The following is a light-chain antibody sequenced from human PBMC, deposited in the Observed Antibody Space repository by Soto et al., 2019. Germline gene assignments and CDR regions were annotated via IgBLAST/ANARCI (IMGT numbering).Light chain of an antibody. CDR2: WAS. Sequence: DIVMTQSPDSLAVSLGERATINCKSSQSVLHSSNNKDYLAWYQQKPGQPAKLLIYWASTRESGGPDRFSGSGSGTDFTLTTSSLQAEDVAVYYCQQHYSTPWTFGQGTKVEIK. V-gene: IGKV4-1*01. CDR1: QSVLHSSNNKDY. J-gene: IGKJ1*01. CDR3: QQHYSTPWT.